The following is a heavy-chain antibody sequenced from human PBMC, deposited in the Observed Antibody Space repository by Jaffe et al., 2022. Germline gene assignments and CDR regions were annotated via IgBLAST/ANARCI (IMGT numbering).Heavy chain of an antibody. CDR2: ISYDGSNK. J-gene: IGHJ1*01. CDR3: AKDPQYCSGGSCYPSPRLFQH. D-gene: IGHD2-15*01. Sequence: QVQLVESGGGVVQPGRSLRLSCAASGFTFSSYGMHWVRQAPGKGLEWVAVISYDGSNKYYADSVKGRFTISRDNSKNTLYLQMNSLRAEDTAVYYCAKDPQYCSGGSCYPSPRLFQHWGQGTLVTVSS. CDR1: GFTFSSYG. V-gene: IGHV3-30*18.